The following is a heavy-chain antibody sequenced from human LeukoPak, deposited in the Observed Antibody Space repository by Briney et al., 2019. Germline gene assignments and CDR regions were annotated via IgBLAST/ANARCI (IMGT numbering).Heavy chain of an antibody. V-gene: IGHV1-2*02. J-gene: IGHJ6*03. CDR2: INPHSGGT. CDR3: ARGVTARGFYYYMDI. D-gene: IGHD2-21*02. Sequence: ASVKVSCKASGYTFTGYYIQWVRQAPGQRLEWMGWINPHSGGTNYAQEFQGRVTMTRDTSISTAYMELSSLRPDDTAVYSCARGVTARGFYYYMDIWGNGTTVTISS. CDR1: GYTFTGYY.